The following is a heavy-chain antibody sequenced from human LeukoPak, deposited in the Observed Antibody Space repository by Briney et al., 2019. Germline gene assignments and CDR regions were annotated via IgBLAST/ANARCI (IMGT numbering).Heavy chain of an antibody. J-gene: IGHJ4*02. Sequence: SETLSLTCTVSGGSISGFYWGWIRQPPGKGLEWIGFIYYSGSANYNPSLKSRVTMSIDMSKNQFSLKLSSVTAADTAFYYCARDRDSSGWFDYWGQGALVTVSS. D-gene: IGHD6-19*01. CDR2: IYYSGSA. CDR1: GGSISGFY. V-gene: IGHV4-59*01. CDR3: ARDRDSSGWFDY.